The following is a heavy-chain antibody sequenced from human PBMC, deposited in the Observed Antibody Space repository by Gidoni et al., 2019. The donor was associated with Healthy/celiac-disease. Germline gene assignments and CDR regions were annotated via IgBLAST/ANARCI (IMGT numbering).Heavy chain of an antibody. CDR2: IDPSDSYT. V-gene: IGHV5-10-1*03. Sequence: EVQLVQSGAEVKKPGESLRISCKGSGYSFTSYWISWVRQMPGKGLEWMGRIDPSDSYTNYSPSFQGHVTISADKSISTAYLQWSSLKASDTAMYYCASFHVSGYSEAAAGADAFDIWGQGTMVTVSS. CDR3: ASFHVSGYSEAAAGADAFDI. D-gene: IGHD6-13*01. CDR1: GYSFTSYW. J-gene: IGHJ3*02.